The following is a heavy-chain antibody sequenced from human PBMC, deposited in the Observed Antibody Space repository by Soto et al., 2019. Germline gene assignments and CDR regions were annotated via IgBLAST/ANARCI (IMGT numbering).Heavy chain of an antibody. CDR3: AGAPFYGSGSYYNTELVY. CDR2: IYYSGST. CDR1: GGSISSGDYY. D-gene: IGHD3-10*01. J-gene: IGHJ4*02. V-gene: IGHV4-30-4*01. Sequence: QVQLQESGPGLVKPSQTLSLTCTVSGGSISSGDYYWSWIRQPPGKGLEWIGYIYYSGSTHYNPSLKSRVTISVDTSKNQFSLKLSSVTAADTAVYYCAGAPFYGSGSYYNTELVYWGQGTLVTVSS.